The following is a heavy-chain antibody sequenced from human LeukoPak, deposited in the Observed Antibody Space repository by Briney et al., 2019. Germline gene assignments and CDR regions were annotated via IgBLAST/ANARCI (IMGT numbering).Heavy chain of an antibody. CDR3: AGTTVVNNYFDY. Sequence: GGSLRLSCAASGFTVSSNYMSWVRQAPGKGLEWVSVIYSGGSIYYADSVKGRFTISRDNSKNTLYLQMNSLRAEDTAVYYCAGTTVVNNYFDYWGQGTLVTVSS. D-gene: IGHD4-23*01. CDR2: IYSGGSI. V-gene: IGHV3-66*01. J-gene: IGHJ4*02. CDR1: GFTVSSNY.